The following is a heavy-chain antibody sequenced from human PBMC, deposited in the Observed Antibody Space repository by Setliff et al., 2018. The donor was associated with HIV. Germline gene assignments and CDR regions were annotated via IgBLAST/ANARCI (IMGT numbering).Heavy chain of an antibody. J-gene: IGHJ4*02. Sequence: PSETLSLTCTVSGDSFSNYYWSWIRQPPGKGLEWIGRIYTSGSTNYNPSLKSRVTMSVDTSKNQFSLKLSSVTAADTATYYCLLDVPLILRTSPPLWGQGTPVTVSS. D-gene: IGHD1-7*01. V-gene: IGHV4-4*07. CDR3: LLDVPLILRTSPPL. CDR1: GDSFSNYY. CDR2: IYTSGST.